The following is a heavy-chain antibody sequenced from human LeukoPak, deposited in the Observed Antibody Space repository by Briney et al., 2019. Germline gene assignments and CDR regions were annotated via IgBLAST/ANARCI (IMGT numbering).Heavy chain of an antibody. CDR1: GFSFSNYE. CDR2: ICTTGNYI. Sequence: GGSLRLSCAASGFSFSNYEMNWVRQAPGKGLEWVAYICTTGNYIYYADPVKGRFTISRDSAQSSLYLQMNSLGADDTAVYYCARDFWQSGRHLGPIDYWGQGTLVTVS. V-gene: IGHV3-48*03. D-gene: IGHD1-26*01. CDR3: ARDFWQSGRHLGPIDY. J-gene: IGHJ4*02.